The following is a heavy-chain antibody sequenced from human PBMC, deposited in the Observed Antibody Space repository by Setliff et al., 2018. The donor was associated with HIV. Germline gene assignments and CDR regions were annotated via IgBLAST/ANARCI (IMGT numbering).Heavy chain of an antibody. V-gene: IGHV4-61*09. J-gene: IGHJ5*02. D-gene: IGHD3-16*01. CDR3: AKRTFGSGRFDP. CDR2: IHTTGST. CDR1: GDSISSGSYY. Sequence: PSETLSLTCSVSGDSISSGSYYWSWIRLPAGKGLEWIGQIHTTGSTNYNPSLKSRVTISIDTSKNQFSLKLNSVTATDTAVYCCAKRTFGSGRFDPWGQGTLVTVSS.